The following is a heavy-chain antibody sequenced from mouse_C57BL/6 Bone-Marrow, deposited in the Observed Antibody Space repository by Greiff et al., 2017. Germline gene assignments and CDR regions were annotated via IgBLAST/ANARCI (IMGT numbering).Heavy chain of an antibody. D-gene: IGHD1-1*01. V-gene: IGHV1-26*01. Sequence: EVQLQQSGPELVKPGASVKISCKASGYTFTDYYMNWVKQSHGKSLEWIGDINPNNGGTSYNQKFKGKATLTVDKSSSTAYMELRSLTSEDSAVYYCARSWVVATYYFDYWGQGTTLTVSS. CDR3: ARSWVVATYYFDY. J-gene: IGHJ2*01. CDR2: INPNNGGT. CDR1: GYTFTDYY.